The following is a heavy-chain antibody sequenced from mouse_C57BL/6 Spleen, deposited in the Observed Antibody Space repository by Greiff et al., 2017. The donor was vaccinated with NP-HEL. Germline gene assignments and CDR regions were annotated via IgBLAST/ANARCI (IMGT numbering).Heavy chain of an antibody. D-gene: IGHD4-1*01. J-gene: IGHJ3*01. CDR1: GYTFTDYN. CDR2: INPNNGGT. V-gene: IGHV1-22*01. CDR3: ASGLGRGAWFAY. Sequence: EVQLQQSGPELVKPGASVKMSCKASGYTFTDYNMHWVKQSHGKSLEWIGYINPNNGGTSYNQKFKGKATLTVNKSSSTAYMELRRLTSEDSAVYYCASGLGRGAWFAYWGQGTLVTVSA.